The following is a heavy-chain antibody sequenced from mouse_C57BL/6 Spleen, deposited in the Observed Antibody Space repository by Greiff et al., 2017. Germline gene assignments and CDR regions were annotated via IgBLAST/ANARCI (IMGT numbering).Heavy chain of an antibody. CDR3: ARPLQLGGFAY. V-gene: IGHV1-82*01. CDR2: IYPGDGDT. D-gene: IGHD4-1*02. CDR1: GYAFSSSW. Sequence: QVQLKESGPELVKPGASVKISCKASGYAFSSSWMNWVKQRPGKGLEWIGRIYPGDGDTNYNGKFKGKATLTADKSSSTAYMQLSSLTSEDSAVYFCARPLQLGGFAYWGQGTLVTVAA. J-gene: IGHJ3*01.